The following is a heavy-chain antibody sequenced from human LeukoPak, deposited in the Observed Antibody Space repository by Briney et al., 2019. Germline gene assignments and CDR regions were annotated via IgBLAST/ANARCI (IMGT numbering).Heavy chain of an antibody. CDR2: ISSSSSTI. CDR3: AASDYGEPPHY. Sequence: GGSLRLSCAASGFTLSSYSMNWVRQAPGKGLEWVSYISSSSSTIYYADSVKGRFTISRDNAKNSLYLQMNSLRAEDTAVYYCAASDYGEPPHYWGQGTLVTVSS. J-gene: IGHJ4*02. CDR1: GFTLSSYS. D-gene: IGHD4-17*01. V-gene: IGHV3-48*01.